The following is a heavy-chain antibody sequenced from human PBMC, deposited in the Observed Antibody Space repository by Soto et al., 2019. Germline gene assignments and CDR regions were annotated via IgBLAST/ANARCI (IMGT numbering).Heavy chain of an antibody. CDR1: GYTFTSYG. D-gene: IGHD3-16*01. V-gene: IGHV1-3*01. CDR2: INADNGYI. Sequence: GASVKVSCKASGYTFTSYGISWVRQAPGQRLEWMGWINADNGYIKYSQKFQGRVTITRDTSATIAYMELISLTSEDTAVYYCARNPIGGPSWFDPWGQGTTVTVSS. J-gene: IGHJ5*01. CDR3: ARNPIGGPSWFDP.